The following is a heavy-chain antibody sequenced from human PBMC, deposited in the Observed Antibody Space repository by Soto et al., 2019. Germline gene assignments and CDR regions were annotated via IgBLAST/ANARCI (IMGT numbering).Heavy chain of an antibody. V-gene: IGHV1-18*01. Sequence: ASVKVSCKASGYTFTSYGISWVRQAPGQGLEWMGWISAHNGNTNYAQKLQGRVTMTTDTSTSTAYMELRSLRSDDTTVYYCARRGGYCSGGSCPTFYYYYYMDVWGKGTTVTVSS. CDR2: ISAHNGNT. J-gene: IGHJ6*03. CDR3: ARRGGYCSGGSCPTFYYYYYMDV. CDR1: GYTFTSYG. D-gene: IGHD2-15*01.